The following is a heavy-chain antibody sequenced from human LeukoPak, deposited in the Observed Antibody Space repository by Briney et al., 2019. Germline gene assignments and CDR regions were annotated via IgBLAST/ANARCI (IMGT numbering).Heavy chain of an antibody. J-gene: IGHJ3*02. CDR2: ISWNSGSI. Sequence: PGGSLRLSCAASGFTFDDYAMHWVRQAPGKGLEWVSGISWNSGSIGYADSVKGRFTISRDNAKNSLYLQMNSLRAEDTALYYCATQRRSPDAFDIWGQGTMVTVSS. CDR1: GFTFDDYA. V-gene: IGHV3-9*01. CDR3: ATQRRSPDAFDI.